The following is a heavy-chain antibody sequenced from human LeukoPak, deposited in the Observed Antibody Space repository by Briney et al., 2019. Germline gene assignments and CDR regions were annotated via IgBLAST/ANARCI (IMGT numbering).Heavy chain of an antibody. CDR1: GYTFTSYY. V-gene: IGHV1-46*01. D-gene: IGHD3-22*01. J-gene: IGHJ2*01. CDR2: INPSGGST. CDR3: ARGAEDTMIVVSRQGYFDL. Sequence: GASVKVSCKASGYTFTSYYMHWVRQAPGQGLEWMGIINPSGGSTSYAQKFQGRVTMTRDTSTSTVYMELSSLRSEDTAVYYCARGAEDTMIVVSRQGYFDLWGRGTLVTVSS.